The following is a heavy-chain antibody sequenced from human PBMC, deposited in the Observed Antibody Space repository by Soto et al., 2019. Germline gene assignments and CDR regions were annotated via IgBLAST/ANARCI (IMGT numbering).Heavy chain of an antibody. CDR2: IVPMFGTA. Sequence: QVQLVQSGAEVKKPGSSVNVSCKTSGGTFGNSAVTWVRQAPGQGLEWLGGIVPMFGTANYAQKFQGRVTITADESTITAYRELNSLKTDDTAVYYCARDGDPQSAFWSGPLGGGRFDPWGQGTLVTVS. J-gene: IGHJ5*02. D-gene: IGHD3-3*01. V-gene: IGHV1-69*12. CDR3: ARDGDPQSAFWSGPLGGGRFDP. CDR1: GGTFGNSA.